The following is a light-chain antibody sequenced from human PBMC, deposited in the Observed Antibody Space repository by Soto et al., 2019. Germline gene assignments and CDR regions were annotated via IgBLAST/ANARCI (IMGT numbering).Light chain of an antibody. CDR2: GAS. CDR1: QSISNN. CDR3: QQYGSSLTWT. Sequence: EIVMTQSPATLSVSPGERATLSCRASQSISNNLAWYQQQPGQTPRLLIYGASTTATGIPARFSGSGTGTEFTLTISSLQSEDFAVYYCQQYGSSLTWTFGQGTKVDIK. J-gene: IGKJ1*01. V-gene: IGKV3-15*01.